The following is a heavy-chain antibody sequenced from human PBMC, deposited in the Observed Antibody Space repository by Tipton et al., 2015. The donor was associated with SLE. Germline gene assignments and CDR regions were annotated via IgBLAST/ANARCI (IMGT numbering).Heavy chain of an antibody. CDR2: MNPNSGNA. J-gene: IGHJ5*02. Sequence: QSGPEVKKPGASVKVSCKTSGYTFSNYDFNWVRQATGQGLEWVGWMNPNSGNAGYVQKFQGRVTMTRNTSISTAYMELSSLRSEDTAVYYCARDGHHLLTVGWFDPWGQGTLVTVSS. D-gene: IGHD2-2*01. CDR1: GYTFSNYD. V-gene: IGHV1-8*01. CDR3: ARDGHHLLTVGWFDP.